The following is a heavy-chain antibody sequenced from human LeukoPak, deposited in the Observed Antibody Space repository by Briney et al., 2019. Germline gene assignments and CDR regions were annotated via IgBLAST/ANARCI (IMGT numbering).Heavy chain of an antibody. J-gene: IGHJ5*02. Sequence: GGSLRLSCAASGFTFVSYAMSWVRQAPGKGLEWVSAVSRFGGTTYYADSAKGRFTISRDNSNNTVYLQMNSLRVEDTALYYCVKHVGSRWSNNRFDPWGQGTLVTVS. CDR2: VSRFGGTT. CDR3: VKHVGSRWSNNRFDP. D-gene: IGHD6-13*01. CDR1: GFTFVSYA. V-gene: IGHV3-23*01.